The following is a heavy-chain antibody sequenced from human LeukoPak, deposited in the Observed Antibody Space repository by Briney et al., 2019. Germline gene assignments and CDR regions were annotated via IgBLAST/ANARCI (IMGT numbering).Heavy chain of an antibody. CDR2: INPNSGGT. Sequence: ASVRVSCTASGYTFTTYYMHWVRQAPGQELEWMGWINPNSGGTNYAQKFQGRVTMTRDASISTAYMELSRLRSDDTAVYYCARDLGLYSSGWLDYWGQGTLVTVSS. CDR3: ARDLGLYSSGWLDY. D-gene: IGHD6-19*01. V-gene: IGHV1-2*02. CDR1: GYTFTTYY. J-gene: IGHJ4*02.